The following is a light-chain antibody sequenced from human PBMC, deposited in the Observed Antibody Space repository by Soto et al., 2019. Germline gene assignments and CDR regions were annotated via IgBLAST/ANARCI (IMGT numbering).Light chain of an antibody. V-gene: IGKV3-20*01. CDR3: QQYGSSGT. Sequence: EIVSTPSPGTLSLSPVERATLSCRASQSVSNNYLAWYQQKPGQAPRLLIYGASNRATGIPDRFSGSGSGTDFTLTISRLEPEDFAVYYCQQYGSSGTCGQGTKGAIK. J-gene: IGKJ1*01. CDR1: QSVSNNY. CDR2: GAS.